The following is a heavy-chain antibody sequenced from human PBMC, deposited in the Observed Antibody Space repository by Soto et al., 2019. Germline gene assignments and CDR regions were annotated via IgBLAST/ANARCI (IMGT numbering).Heavy chain of an antibody. D-gene: IGHD2-15*01. CDR1: GYTFTSYG. V-gene: IGHV1-18*01. CDR2: ISVYNGNT. J-gene: IGHJ6*02. CDR3: ARVPPPRLGYCSGGSCSTASGMDV. Sequence: ASVKVSCKASGYTFTSYGISWVRQAPGQGLEWMGWISVYNGNTNYAQKLQGRVTMTTDTSTSTAYLELRSLRSADTAVYYCARVPPPRLGYCSGGSCSTASGMDVWGQGTTVTVSS.